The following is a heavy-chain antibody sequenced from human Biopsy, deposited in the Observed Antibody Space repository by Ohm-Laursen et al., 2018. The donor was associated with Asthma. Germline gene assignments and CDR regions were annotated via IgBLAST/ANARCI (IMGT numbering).Heavy chain of an antibody. J-gene: IGHJ4*02. CDR1: GFSFSDYY. V-gene: IGHV3-11*01. CDR3: ARGYSTSWYFGY. Sequence: SLRLSCAASGFSFSDYYMMWIRQAPGKGLEWVAYISSRGSNLYYADSVKGRFTISRDNPKKSVYLQLDSLRVEDTAVYYCARGYSTSWYFGYWGRGTLVTVSS. CDR2: ISSRGSNL. D-gene: IGHD6-13*01.